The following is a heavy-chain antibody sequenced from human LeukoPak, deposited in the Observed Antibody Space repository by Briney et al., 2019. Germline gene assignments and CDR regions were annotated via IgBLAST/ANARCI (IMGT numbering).Heavy chain of an antibody. J-gene: IGHJ4*02. D-gene: IGHD3-10*01. CDR3: ARETSARGVSTH. V-gene: IGHV3-23*01. CDR1: GFTFSSYG. Sequence: GGTLRLSCAASGFTFSSYGMSWVRQAPGKGLEWVSAISGSGGSTYYADSVKGRFTISRDNSKNTLYLQMNSLRAEDTAFYYCARETSARGVSTHWGQGTLVTVSS. CDR2: ISGSGGST.